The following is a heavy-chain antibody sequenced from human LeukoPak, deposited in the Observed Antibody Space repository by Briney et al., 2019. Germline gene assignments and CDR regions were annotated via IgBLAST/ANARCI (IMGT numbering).Heavy chain of an antibody. V-gene: IGHV1-8*01. CDR1: GYTFTSYD. Sequence: ASVKVSCKASGYTFTSYDINWVRQATGQGLEWMGWMNPNSGNTGYAQKFQGRVTITADKSTSTAYMELSSLRSEDTAVYYCARGRAEPDYWGQGTLVTVSS. D-gene: IGHD1-14*01. CDR3: ARGRAEPDY. CDR2: MNPNSGNT. J-gene: IGHJ4*02.